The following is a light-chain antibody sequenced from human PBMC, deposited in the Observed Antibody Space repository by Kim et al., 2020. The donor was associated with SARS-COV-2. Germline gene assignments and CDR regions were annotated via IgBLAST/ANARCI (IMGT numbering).Light chain of an antibody. J-gene: IGLJ2*01. CDR1: KLGDKY. CDR2: EDT. V-gene: IGLV3-1*01. Sequence: SYELTQPPSVSVSPGQTASISCSGDKLGDKYACWYQQRPGQSPVLVIYEDTRRPSGIPERCSASTSGNTATLTISGTQAMDEADYYCQAWDSTTVIFGGGTQLTVL. CDR3: QAWDSTTVI.